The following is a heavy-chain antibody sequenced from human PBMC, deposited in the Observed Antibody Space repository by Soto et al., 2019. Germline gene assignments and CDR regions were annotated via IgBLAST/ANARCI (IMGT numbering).Heavy chain of an antibody. V-gene: IGHV4-4*07. CDR3: VRDGSKSLRDWFDP. J-gene: IGHJ5*02. Sequence: ASETLSLTCNVSGGSISKFYWAWIRKTAGNGLEWMGRVYATGTTDYNPSLRSRVAMSVDISKKTFSLRLRSVTGAYSGVYYCVRDGSKSLRDWFDPWGQGILVTVSS. CDR2: VYATGTT. CDR1: GGSISKFY.